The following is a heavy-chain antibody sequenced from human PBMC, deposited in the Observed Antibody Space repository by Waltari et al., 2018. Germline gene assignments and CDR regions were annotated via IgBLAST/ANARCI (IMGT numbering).Heavy chain of an antibody. Sequence: QMQLVQSGPEVKKPGTSVKVSCKASGFTFTSSAVQWVRQARGQRLEWIGWIVVGSGNTNYAQKFQERVTITRDMSTSTAYMELSSLRSEDTAVYYCAADLYSSSWYWGWGLNYYYYGMDVWGQGTTVTVSS. D-gene: IGHD6-13*01. CDR3: AADLYSSSWYWGWGLNYYYYGMDV. CDR1: GFTFTSSA. CDR2: IVVGSGNT. V-gene: IGHV1-58*01. J-gene: IGHJ6*02.